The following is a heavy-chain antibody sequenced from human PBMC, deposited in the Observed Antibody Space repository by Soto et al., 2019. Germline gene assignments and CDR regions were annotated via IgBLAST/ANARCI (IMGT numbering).Heavy chain of an antibody. Sequence: ASVKVSCKASGYTFTSYGISWVRQAPGQGLECMGWISAYNGNTNYAQKLQGRVTMTTDTSTSTAYMELRSLRSDDTAVYYCARGIYDFWSGYYTNHDAFDIWGQGTMVTVSS. CDR2: ISAYNGNT. V-gene: IGHV1-18*01. J-gene: IGHJ3*02. CDR1: GYTFTSYG. D-gene: IGHD3-3*01. CDR3: ARGIYDFWSGYYTNHDAFDI.